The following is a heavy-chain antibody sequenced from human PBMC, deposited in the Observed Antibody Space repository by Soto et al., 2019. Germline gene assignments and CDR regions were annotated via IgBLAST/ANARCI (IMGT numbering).Heavy chain of an antibody. CDR2: INWNGGST. D-gene: IGHD3-16*02. CDR1: GFTFDDYG. Sequence: GGSLRLSCAASGFTFDDYGMSWFRQAPGKGLEWVSGINWNGGSTGYADSVKGRFTISRDNAKNSLYLQMNSLRAEDTALYYCAREPLPYDYFWGSYRHPRPSFDYWGQGTLVTVS. J-gene: IGHJ4*02. CDR3: AREPLPYDYFWGSYRHPRPSFDY. V-gene: IGHV3-20*04.